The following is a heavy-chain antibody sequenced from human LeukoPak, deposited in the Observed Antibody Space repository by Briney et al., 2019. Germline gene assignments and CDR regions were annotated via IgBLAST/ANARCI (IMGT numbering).Heavy chain of an antibody. D-gene: IGHD4-23*01. CDR3: AKYTGNSILVRFDY. CDR1: GFTFSSYA. Sequence: PGGSLRLSCAASGFTFSSYAMTWVRQAPGKGLEWVSGISGSGSGTYYADSVKGRFTISRDNSKTTLYLQMNSLRAEDTALYYCAKYTGNSILVRFDYWGQGTLVTVSS. V-gene: IGHV3-23*01. CDR2: ISGSGSGT. J-gene: IGHJ4*02.